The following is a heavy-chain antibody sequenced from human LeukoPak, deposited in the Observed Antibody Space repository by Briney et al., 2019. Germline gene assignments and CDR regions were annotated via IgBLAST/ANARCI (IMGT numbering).Heavy chain of an antibody. CDR2: ISGSGGST. Sequence: GGSLRLSCAASGFTFRNYAMYWVRQAPGQGLEWVSVISGSGGSTYYADSVKGRFTISRDNSKNMLYLQMNSLRAEDTAVYYCAKDRGNYEYSFDYWGQGTLVTVSS. V-gene: IGHV3-23*01. J-gene: IGHJ4*02. CDR3: AKDRGNYEYSFDY. D-gene: IGHD1-7*01. CDR1: GFTFRNYA.